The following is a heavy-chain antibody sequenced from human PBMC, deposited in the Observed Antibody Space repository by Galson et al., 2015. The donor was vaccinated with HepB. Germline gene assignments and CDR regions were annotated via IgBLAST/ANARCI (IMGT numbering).Heavy chain of an antibody. CDR2: IYSTGTS. D-gene: IGHD3-10*01. Sequence: SLRLSCAVSGFAVSRNYMGWVRQAPGKGLEWVSSIYSTGTSYYTDSVKGRFTISRQTSDNTVYLQMDSLTHEDTAVYFGARHFGSASITADDAFDIWGQGAMVIVSS. J-gene: IGHJ3*02. CDR3: ARHFGSASITADDAFDI. V-gene: IGHV3-53*04. CDR1: GFAVSRNY.